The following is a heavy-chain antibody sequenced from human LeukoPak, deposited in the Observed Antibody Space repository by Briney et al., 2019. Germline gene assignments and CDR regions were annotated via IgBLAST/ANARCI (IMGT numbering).Heavy chain of an antibody. V-gene: IGHV3-30*04. J-gene: IGHJ4*02. D-gene: IGHD3-16*02. CDR1: GFTFSSYA. CDR2: ISYDGSNK. Sequence: GRSLRLSCEASGFTFSSYAMHWVRQAPGKGLEWVAVISYDGSNKYYADSVKGRFTISRDNSKNTLYLQMNNLRAEDTAVYYCARENMITFGGVIVGPFDYWGQGTLVTVSS. CDR3: ARENMITFGGVIVGPFDY.